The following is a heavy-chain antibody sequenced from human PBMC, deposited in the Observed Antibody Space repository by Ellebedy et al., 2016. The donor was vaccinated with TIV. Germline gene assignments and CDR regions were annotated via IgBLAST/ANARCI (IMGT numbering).Heavy chain of an antibody. J-gene: IGHJ4*02. D-gene: IGHD3-3*01. CDR2: ICYDGSNK. CDR1: GFTFSSYG. V-gene: IGHV3-33*08. Sequence: GESLKISCAASGFTFSSYGMHWVRQAPGKGLEWVAVICYDGSNKYYADSVKDRFTISRDNSKNTLYLQMNSLSAEDTAVYYWARAYESSAPPEWYFDYWGQGTLVPVSS. CDR3: ARAYESSAPPEWYFDY.